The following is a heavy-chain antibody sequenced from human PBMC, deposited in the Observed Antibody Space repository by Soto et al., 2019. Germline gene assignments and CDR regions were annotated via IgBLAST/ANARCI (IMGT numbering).Heavy chain of an antibody. Sequence: SETLSLTWTVSGGSISSYYWSWIRQPPGKGLEWIGYIYYSGSTNYNPSLKSRVTISVDTSKNQFSLKLSSVTAADTAVYYCAREPSIVAMSVGYYYYGMDVSGQGTTFSVPS. CDR2: IYYSGST. J-gene: IGHJ6*02. CDR3: AREPSIVAMSVGYYYYGMDV. CDR1: GGSISSYY. V-gene: IGHV4-59*01. D-gene: IGHD5-12*01.